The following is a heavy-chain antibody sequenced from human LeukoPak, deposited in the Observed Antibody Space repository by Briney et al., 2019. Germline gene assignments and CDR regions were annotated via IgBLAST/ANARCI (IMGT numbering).Heavy chain of an antibody. V-gene: IGHV3-23*01. Sequence: PVGSLRLSCAASGFTFSSYAMSWVRQAPGKGLEWVSAISGSGGSTYYADSVKGRFTISRDNSKNTLYLQMNSLRAEDTAVYYCARFPGYSYGLDYWGQGTLVTVSS. CDR2: ISGSGGST. D-gene: IGHD5-18*01. J-gene: IGHJ4*02. CDR3: ARFPGYSYGLDY. CDR1: GFTFSSYA.